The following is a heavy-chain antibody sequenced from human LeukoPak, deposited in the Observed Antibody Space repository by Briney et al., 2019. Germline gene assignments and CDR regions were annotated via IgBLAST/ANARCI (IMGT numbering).Heavy chain of an antibody. D-gene: IGHD6-19*01. CDR1: GFTFGDYA. J-gene: IGHJ6*02. V-gene: IGHV3-49*03. CDR2: IRSKAYGGTT. CDR3: TRDSLSGWYDYYGMDV. Sequence: GGSLRLSCTASGFTFGDYAMSWFRQAPGKGLEWVGFIRSKAYGGTTEYAASVKGRFTISRDDSESIAYLQMNSLKTEDTAVYYCTRDSLSGWYDYYGMDVWGQGTTVTVSS.